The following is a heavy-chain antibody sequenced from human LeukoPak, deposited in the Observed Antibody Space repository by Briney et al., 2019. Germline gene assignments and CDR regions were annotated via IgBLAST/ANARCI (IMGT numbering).Heavy chain of an antibody. D-gene: IGHD3-3*01. CDR1: GFTFSGYP. CDR2: ISYDGSNK. V-gene: IGHV3-30*14. CDR3: ARGRYDFDY. Sequence: GGSLRLSCAASGFTFSGYPIHWVRQAPGKGLEWVAVISYDGSNKYYADSVKGRFTISRDNSKNTLYLQMNSLRAEDTAVYYCARGRYDFDYWGQGTLVTVSS. J-gene: IGHJ4*02.